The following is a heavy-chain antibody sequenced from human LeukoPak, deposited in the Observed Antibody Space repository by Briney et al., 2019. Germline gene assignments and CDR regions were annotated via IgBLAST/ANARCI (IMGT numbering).Heavy chain of an antibody. J-gene: IGHJ3*02. D-gene: IGHD2/OR15-2a*01. Sequence: GGSLRLSCAASGFTFSTYAMSWVRQAPGKGLEWVSAIGGSGGYTYYADSVKGRFTISRDNSKNTLYLQMNSLRAEDTAMYYCARNILFAFDIWGQGTMVTVSS. V-gene: IGHV3-23*01. CDR1: GFTFSTYA. CDR2: IGGSGGYT. CDR3: ARNILFAFDI.